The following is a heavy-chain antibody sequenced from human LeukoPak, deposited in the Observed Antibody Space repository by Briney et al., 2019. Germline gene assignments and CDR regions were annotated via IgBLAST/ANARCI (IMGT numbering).Heavy chain of an antibody. D-gene: IGHD6-19*01. Sequence: GASVKVSCKASGYTFTSYAMNWVRQAPGQGLEGMGWINTNTGNPTYAQGFTGRFVFSLDTSVSTAYLQISSLKAEDTAVYYCAREEESGWYPWDYYYYYGMDVWGQGTTVTVSS. CDR3: AREEESGWYPWDYYYYYGMDV. CDR1: GYTFTSYA. J-gene: IGHJ6*02. CDR2: INTNTGNP. V-gene: IGHV7-4-1*02.